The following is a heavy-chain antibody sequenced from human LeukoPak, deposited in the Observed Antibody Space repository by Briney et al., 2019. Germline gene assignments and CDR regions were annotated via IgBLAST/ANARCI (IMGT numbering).Heavy chain of an antibody. CDR3: AHSSGYYSLGAFDI. Sequence: SGPTLVKPTQTLTLTCTFSGFSLSTSGVGVGWIRQPPGKALEWLALIYWDDDKRYSPSLKSRLTITKDTSKNQVVLTMTNVDPVDTATYHCAHSSGYYSLGAFDIWGQGTMVTVSS. J-gene: IGHJ3*02. CDR1: GFSLSTSGVG. CDR2: IYWDDDK. D-gene: IGHD3-22*01. V-gene: IGHV2-5*02.